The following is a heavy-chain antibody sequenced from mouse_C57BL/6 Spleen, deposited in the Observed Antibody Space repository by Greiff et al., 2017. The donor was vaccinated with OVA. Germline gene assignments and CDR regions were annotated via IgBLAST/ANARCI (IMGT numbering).Heavy chain of an antibody. CDR3: ARGRDYYDYLYYFDY. Sequence: QVQLKQPGAELVKPGASVKLSCKASGYTFTSYWMHWVKQRPGRGLEWIGRIDPNSGGTKYNEKFKSKATLTVDKPSSTAYMQLSSLTSEDSAVYYCARGRDYYDYLYYFDYWGQGTTLTVSS. V-gene: IGHV1-72*01. CDR2: IDPNSGGT. D-gene: IGHD2-4*01. J-gene: IGHJ2*01. CDR1: GYTFTSYW.